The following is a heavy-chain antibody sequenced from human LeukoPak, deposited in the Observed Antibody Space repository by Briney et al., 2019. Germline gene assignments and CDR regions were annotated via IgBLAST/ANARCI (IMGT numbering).Heavy chain of an antibody. CDR2: INSDSGFT. V-gene: IGHV1-2*02. CDR3: ARNFDMKGFDP. D-gene: IGHD3-9*01. J-gene: IGHJ5*02. CDR1: GYTFTGYY. Sequence: AASVKVSCKASGYTFTGYYMNWVRQAPGQGLEWMGWINSDSGFTKYAQKFQGRVTMTRDTSITTVYTDLTRLTSDDTAVYYCARNFDMKGFDPWGQGTLVTVSS.